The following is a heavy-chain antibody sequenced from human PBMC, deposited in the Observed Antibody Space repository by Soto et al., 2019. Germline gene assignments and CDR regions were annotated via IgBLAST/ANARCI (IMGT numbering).Heavy chain of an antibody. CDR1: GYSFTSYG. V-gene: IGHV1-18*04. CDR3: ARSRWDTAMVMPYYFDS. Sequence: XSVKVSCKASGYSFTSYGISWVRQAPGQGLEWMGWISAYNGNTNYAQKLQGRVTMTTDTSTSTAYMELRSLRSDDTAVYYCARSRWDTAMVMPYYFDSWGQGTLVTVSS. D-gene: IGHD5-18*01. J-gene: IGHJ4*02. CDR2: ISAYNGNT.